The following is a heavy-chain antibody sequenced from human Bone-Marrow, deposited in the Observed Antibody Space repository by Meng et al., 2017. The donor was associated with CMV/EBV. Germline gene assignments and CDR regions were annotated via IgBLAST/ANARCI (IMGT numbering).Heavy chain of an antibody. CDR3: AKLDCSGGSCLPY. J-gene: IGHJ4*02. V-gene: IGHV3-23*01. CDR2: LVSNGVRA. D-gene: IGHD2-15*01. CDR1: GFTVTIYD. Sequence: CEASGFTVTIYDMSWVRQAPGRGLEWVSSLVSNGVRAYHADSVKGRFTVSRDISKNTVYLQMDSLRAEDTAVYYCAKLDCSGGSCLPYWGQGTLVTVSS.